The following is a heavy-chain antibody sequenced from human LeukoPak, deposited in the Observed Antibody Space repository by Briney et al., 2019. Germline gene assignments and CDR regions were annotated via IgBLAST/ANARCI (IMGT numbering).Heavy chain of an antibody. V-gene: IGHV3-23*01. J-gene: IGHJ4*02. D-gene: IGHD6-13*01. CDR2: ISGSGGST. CDR1: GFTFSSYA. Sequence: PGKSLRLSCAASGFTFSSYAMSWVRQAPGKGLEWVSAISGSGGSTYYADSVKGRFTISRDNAKNSLYLQMNRLRAEDTAVYYCARARSSSWYMDLDYWGQGTLVTVSS. CDR3: ARARSSSWYMDLDY.